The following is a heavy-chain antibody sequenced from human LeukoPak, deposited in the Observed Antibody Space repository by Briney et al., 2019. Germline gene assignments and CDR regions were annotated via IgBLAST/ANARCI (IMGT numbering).Heavy chain of an antibody. CDR2: INQDGSDK. V-gene: IGHV3-7*02. D-gene: IGHD6-13*01. CDR3: CRYSSPWTRHFDY. J-gene: IGHJ4*02. CDR1: GFTFSSSW. Sequence: GGSLRLSCAASGFTFSSSWMTWVRQAPGKGLEWVANINQDGSDKYYVDSVKGRFTISRDNANNSLYLQMNSLRAEDTAVYYCCRYSSPWTRHFDYWGQGTLVTVSS.